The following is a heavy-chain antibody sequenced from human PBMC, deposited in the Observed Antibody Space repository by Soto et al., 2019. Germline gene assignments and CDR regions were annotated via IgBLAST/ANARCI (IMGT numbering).Heavy chain of an antibody. D-gene: IGHD3-22*01. CDR3: TTLAMILAHPDF. J-gene: IGHJ4*02. CDR1: GFTFSNAW. Sequence: EVQLVESGGGLVKPGGSLRLSCAASGFTFSNAWMNWVRQAPGKGLEWVARIKSKADGGATDYAAPVKGRFTISTDDSENTMSVQMDSLTTEDTAVYFYTTLAMILAHPDFWGQGTLVTVSS. V-gene: IGHV3-15*01. CDR2: IKSKADGGAT.